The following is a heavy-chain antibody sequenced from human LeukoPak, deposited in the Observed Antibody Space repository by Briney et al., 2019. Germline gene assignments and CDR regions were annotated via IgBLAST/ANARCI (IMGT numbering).Heavy chain of an antibody. CDR2: IRTGGTSL. D-gene: IGHD3-10*01. V-gene: IGHV3-11*04. CDR1: GFTFSGSY. Sequence: GGCLRLSFAASGFTFSGSYITSGRQAPGKGPEWVSYIRTGGTSLYYAESEKGRFTISRDNAKNSLYLQMNSLRAEDTAVYHCARVRYYDSGRFLDYWGQGSLVTVSS. CDR3: ARVRYYDSGRFLDY. J-gene: IGHJ4*02.